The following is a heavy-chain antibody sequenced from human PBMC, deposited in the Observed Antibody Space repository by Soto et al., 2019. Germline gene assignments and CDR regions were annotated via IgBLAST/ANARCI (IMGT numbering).Heavy chain of an antibody. Sequence: EVQLVESGGGLVQPGGSLRLSCAASGFTFSSYSMNWVRQAPGKGLEWVSYISSSSSTIYYADSVKGRFTISRDNAKNSVYLQMNSLRAEDTAVYYCARGRFKYYYGSGSYYNVDGVRYFHSWVQGTLVIVSS. J-gene: IGHJ4*02. CDR1: GFTFSSYS. CDR2: ISSSSSTI. D-gene: IGHD3-10*01. V-gene: IGHV3-48*01. CDR3: ARGRFKYYYGSGSYYNVDGVRYFHS.